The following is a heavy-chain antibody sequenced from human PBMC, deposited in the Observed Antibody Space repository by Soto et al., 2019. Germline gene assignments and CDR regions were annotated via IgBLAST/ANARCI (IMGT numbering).Heavy chain of an antibody. CDR2: IYYSGST. D-gene: IGHD3-10*01. V-gene: IGHV4-30-4*01. CDR3: ARLRARVGTDY. CDR1: GGSISSGDYY. Sequence: PSETLSLTCTVSGGSISSGDYYWSWIRQPPGKGLEWIGYIYYSGSTYYNPSLKSRVTISVDTSKNQFSLKLSSVTAADTAVYYCARLRARVGTDYWGQGTLVTVSS. J-gene: IGHJ4*02.